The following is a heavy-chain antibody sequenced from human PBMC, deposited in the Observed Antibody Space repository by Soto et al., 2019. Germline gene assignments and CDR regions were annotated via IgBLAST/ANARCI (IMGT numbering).Heavy chain of an antibody. CDR2: IIPILRMA. V-gene: IGHV1-69*02. D-gene: IGHD3-10*01. J-gene: IGHJ4*02. CDR1: GGTFTSYT. CDR3: ASSYGSGSAHFDY. Sequence: QVQLVQSGAEVKMPGSSVKVSCTASGGTFTSYTFSWVRQVPGQGLEWMGRIIPILRMADFAQKFQGRVTINADAPTSTVYMKLSSLRSEDTAVYYCASSYGSGSAHFDYWGQGTLVTVS.